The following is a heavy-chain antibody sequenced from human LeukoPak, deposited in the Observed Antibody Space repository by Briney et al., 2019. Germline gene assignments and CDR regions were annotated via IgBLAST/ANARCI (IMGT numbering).Heavy chain of an antibody. Sequence: SETLSLTCTVSGGSISSYYWSWIRQPPGKGLEWIGYIYYSGSTYYNPSLKSRVTISVDTSKNQFSLKLSSVTAADTAVYYCGGEGVYWGQGTLVTVSS. CDR1: GGSISSYY. D-gene: IGHD3-16*01. CDR2: IYYSGST. J-gene: IGHJ4*02. V-gene: IGHV4-59*04. CDR3: GGEGVY.